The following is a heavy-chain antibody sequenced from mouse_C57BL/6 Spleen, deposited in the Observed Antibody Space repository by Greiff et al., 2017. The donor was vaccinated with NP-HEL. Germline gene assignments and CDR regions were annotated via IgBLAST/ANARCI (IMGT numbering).Heavy chain of an antibody. CDR2: IDPENGDT. Sequence: VQLQQSGAELVRPGASVKLSCTASGFNIKDDYMHWVKQRPEQGLEWIGWIDPENGDTEYASKFQGKATITANTSSHTAYLQLSSLTSEDTAVYYCTRALLYWYFDVWGTGTTVTVSS. V-gene: IGHV14-4*01. J-gene: IGHJ1*03. CDR1: GFNIKDDY. CDR3: TRALLYWYFDV.